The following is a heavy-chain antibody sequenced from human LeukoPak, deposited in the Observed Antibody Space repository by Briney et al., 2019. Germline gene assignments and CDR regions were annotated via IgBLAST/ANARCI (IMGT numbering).Heavy chain of an antibody. CDR1: GFTVSSNY. V-gene: IGHV3-53*01. Sequence: GGSLRLSCAASGFTVSSNYMSWVRQAPGKGLEWVPIIYSGGSTYYADSVKGRFTISRDNSKNTLYLQMNSLRAEDTAVYYCAREGIVGSTRDYWGQGTLVTVSS. CDR3: AREGIVGSTRDY. J-gene: IGHJ4*02. D-gene: IGHD1-26*01. CDR2: IYSGGST.